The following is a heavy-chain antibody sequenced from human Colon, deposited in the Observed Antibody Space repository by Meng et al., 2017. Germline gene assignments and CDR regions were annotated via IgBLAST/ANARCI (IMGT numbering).Heavy chain of an antibody. CDR3: ARDWVAVTD. J-gene: IGHJ4*02. Sequence: QVQLVESGGGVVQPGRSLRLSCAASGFTFSSYGMHWVRQAPGKGLEWVAVLYAGGNTYYADSVKGRFTISRDNSKNTLYLQMNSLKVEDTAVYYCARDWVAVTDWGQGTLVTVSS. V-gene: IGHV3-30*19. D-gene: IGHD6-19*01. CDR1: GFTFSSYG. CDR2: LYAGGNT.